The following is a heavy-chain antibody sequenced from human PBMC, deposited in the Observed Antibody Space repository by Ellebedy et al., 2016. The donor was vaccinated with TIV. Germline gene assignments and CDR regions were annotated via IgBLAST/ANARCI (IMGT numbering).Heavy chain of an antibody. CDR2: ISYDGNSK. Sequence: GESLKISCAASGLTFSSHAMSWVRQAPGKGLEWVAVISYDGNSKYYADSVKGRFTISRDNSMTTLYLEMNSLRAEDTAVYYCARDLDKSSGWYGGAAYWGQGTLVTVSS. CDR3: ARDLDKSSGWYGGAAY. CDR1: GLTFSSHA. V-gene: IGHV3-30-3*01. J-gene: IGHJ4*02. D-gene: IGHD6-19*01.